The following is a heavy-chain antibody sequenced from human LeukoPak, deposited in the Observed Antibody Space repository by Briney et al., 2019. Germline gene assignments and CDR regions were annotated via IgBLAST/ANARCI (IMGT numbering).Heavy chain of an antibody. CDR1: GFTVSSNY. J-gene: IGHJ4*02. Sequence: GGSLRLSCAASGFTVSSNYMSWVRQAPGKGLEWVSVIYSGGSTYYADSLKGRFTISRDNSKNTLYLQMNSLRTEDTAVYYCAKLPTVAATIAGSGYWGQGTLVTVSS. V-gene: IGHV3-53*05. CDR2: IYSGGST. D-gene: IGHD6-19*01. CDR3: AKLPTVAATIAGSGY.